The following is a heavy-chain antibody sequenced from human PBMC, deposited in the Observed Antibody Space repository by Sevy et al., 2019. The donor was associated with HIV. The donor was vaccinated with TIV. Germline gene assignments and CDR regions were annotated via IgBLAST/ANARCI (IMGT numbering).Heavy chain of an antibody. D-gene: IGHD3-10*01. CDR2: ISYDGSNK. CDR3: ARQYYYGSGSYYSYYYGMDV. Sequence: QLGGSLRLSCAASGFPFSSYAMHWVRQAPGKGLEWVAVISYDGSNKYYADSVKGRFTISRDNSKNTLYLQMNSLRAEDTAVYYCARQYYYGSGSYYSYYYGMDVWGQGTTVTVSS. CDR1: GFPFSSYA. J-gene: IGHJ6*02. V-gene: IGHV3-30-3*01.